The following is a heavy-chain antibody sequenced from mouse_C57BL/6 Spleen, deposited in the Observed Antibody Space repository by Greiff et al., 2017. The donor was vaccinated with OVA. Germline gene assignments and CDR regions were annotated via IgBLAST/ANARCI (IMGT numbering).Heavy chain of an antibody. V-gene: IGHV5-4*01. CDR3: ARDGNYYGSSYYAMDY. D-gene: IGHD1-1*01. CDR1: GFTFSSYA. J-gene: IGHJ4*01. Sequence: EVKLVESGGGLVKPGGSLKLSCAASGFTFSSYAMSWVRQTPEKRLEWVATISDGGSYTYYPDNVKGRFTLSRDNAKNNLYLQMSHLKSEDTAMYYCARDGNYYGSSYYAMDYWGQGTSVTVSS. CDR2: ISDGGSYT.